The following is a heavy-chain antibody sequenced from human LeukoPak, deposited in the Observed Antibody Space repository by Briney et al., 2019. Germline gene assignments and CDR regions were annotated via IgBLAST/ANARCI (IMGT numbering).Heavy chain of an antibody. Sequence: GESLKISFKGSGYSFTSYWIGWVRPMPGKGLEWMGIIYPGDSDTRYSPSFQGQVTISADKSISTAYLQWSSLKASDTAMYYCASLMTTVTSMDAFDIWGQGTMVTVSS. CDR2: IYPGDSDT. V-gene: IGHV5-51*01. CDR1: GYSFTSYW. CDR3: ASLMTTVTSMDAFDI. D-gene: IGHD4-17*01. J-gene: IGHJ3*02.